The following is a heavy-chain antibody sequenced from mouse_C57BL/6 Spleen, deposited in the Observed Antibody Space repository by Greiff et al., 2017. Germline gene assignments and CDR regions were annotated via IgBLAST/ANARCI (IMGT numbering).Heavy chain of an antibody. CDR2: ILPGSGST. V-gene: IGHV1-9*01. D-gene: IGHD2-3*01. J-gene: IGHJ1*03. CDR1: GYTFTGYW. CDR3: ALYDGYWYFDV. Sequence: QVQLQQSGAELMKPGASVKLSCKATGYTFTGYWIEWVKQRPGHGLEWIGEILPGSGSTNYNEKFKGKATFTADPSSNTAYMQLSSLTTEDSAIYYCALYDGYWYFDVWGTGTTVTVSS.